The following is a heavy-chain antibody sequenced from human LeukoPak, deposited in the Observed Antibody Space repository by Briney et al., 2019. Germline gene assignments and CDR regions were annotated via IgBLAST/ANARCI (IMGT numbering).Heavy chain of an antibody. V-gene: IGHV3-7*01. D-gene: IGHD3-3*01. CDR2: IKQDGSEK. CDR1: GFTFSSYW. J-gene: IGHJ4*02. Sequence: GGSLRLSCAASGFTFSSYWMSWVRQAPGKGLEWVANIKQDGSEKYYVDSVKGRFTISRDNAKNSQYLQMNSLRAEDTAVYYCARVLYDFWSGLHYFDYWGQGTLVTVSS. CDR3: ARVLYDFWSGLHYFDY.